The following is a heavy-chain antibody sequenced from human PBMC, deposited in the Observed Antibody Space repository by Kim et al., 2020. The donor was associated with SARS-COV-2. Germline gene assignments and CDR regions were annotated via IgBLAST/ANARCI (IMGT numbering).Heavy chain of an antibody. D-gene: IGHD2-2*02. CDR3: ARHIVVVPAAIFPDAFDI. CDR2: IYYSGST. Sequence: SETLSLTCTVSGGSISSSSYYWGWIRQPPGKGLEWIGSIYYSGSTYYNPSLKSRVTISVDTSKNQFSLKLSSVTAADTAVYYCARHIVVVPAAIFPDAFDIWGQGTMVTVSS. CDR1: GGSISSSSYY. J-gene: IGHJ3*02. V-gene: IGHV4-39*01.